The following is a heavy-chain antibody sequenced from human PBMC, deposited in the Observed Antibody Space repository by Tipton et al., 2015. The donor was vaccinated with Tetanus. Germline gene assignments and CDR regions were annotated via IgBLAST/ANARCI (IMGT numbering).Heavy chain of an antibody. Sequence: LRLSCTVSGGSISSYYWSWIRQPAGKGLEWIGRIYTSGSTNYNPSLKSRVTMSVDTAKNQFSLKLSSVTAADPAVYYCARELRFLEWAGNGMDVWGQGTTVPVSS. D-gene: IGHD3-3*01. J-gene: IGHJ6*02. CDR2: IYTSGST. V-gene: IGHV4-4*07. CDR1: GGSISSYY. CDR3: ARELRFLEWAGNGMDV.